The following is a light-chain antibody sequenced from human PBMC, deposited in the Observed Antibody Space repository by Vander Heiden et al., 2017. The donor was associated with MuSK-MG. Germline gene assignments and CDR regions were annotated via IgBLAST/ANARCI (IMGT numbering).Light chain of an antibody. CDR3: QQLHSYPLT. CDR2: AAS. Sequence: IQLTQSPSSLSASVGVRVTITCRASQGISTYLAWYQQNPGEAPKLLIYAASTLQSGVPSRFSGSGSGTDFTLTISSLQPEDFATYYCQQLHSYPLTFGGGTKVEIK. J-gene: IGKJ4*01. CDR1: QGISTY. V-gene: IGKV1-9*01.